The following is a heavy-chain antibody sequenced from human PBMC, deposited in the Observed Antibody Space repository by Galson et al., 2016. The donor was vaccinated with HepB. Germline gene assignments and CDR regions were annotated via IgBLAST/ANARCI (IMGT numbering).Heavy chain of an antibody. D-gene: IGHD3-10*01. CDR1: GFTFSDYY. V-gene: IGHV3-11*03. J-gene: IGHJ4*02. CDR3: ARTFYYGSGTSSYY. Sequence: SLRLSCAASGFTFSDYYMNWIRQAPGKGLEWVSYISSSSSYTNHADSVKGRFTISRDNAKNSLYLQMNSLRAEDTAVYYCARTFYYGSGTSSYYWGQGTLVTVSS. CDR2: ISSSSSYT.